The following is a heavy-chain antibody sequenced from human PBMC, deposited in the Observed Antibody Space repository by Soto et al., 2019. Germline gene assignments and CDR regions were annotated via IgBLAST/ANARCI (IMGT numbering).Heavy chain of an antibody. J-gene: IGHJ4*02. V-gene: IGHV3-53*01. CDR3: VQTTGWPGFDF. Sequence: EVQLVESGGGLIQPGGSLRLSCAASGFAVSSKYMTWVRQAPGKGLEWASVIYVGGTTYYADSVKGRFTISRDTSKNPLYLQMNSLIAEDTAVYYCVQTTGWPGFDFWGQGTLVTVSS. D-gene: IGHD6-19*01. CDR2: IYVGGTT. CDR1: GFAVSSKY.